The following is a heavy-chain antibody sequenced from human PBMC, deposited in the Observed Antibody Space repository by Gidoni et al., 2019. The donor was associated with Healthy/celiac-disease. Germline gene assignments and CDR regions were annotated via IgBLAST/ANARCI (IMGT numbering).Heavy chain of an antibody. Sequence: QVQLQESGQGLVKPSQTLSLTCTVSGGSISSGSYYWSWIRQPAGKGLEWIGRIYTSGSTNYNPSRKSRVTISVDTSKNQFSLKLSSVTAADTAVYYCAREYYYDSSGYYLDYWGQGTLVTVSS. CDR1: GGSISSGSYY. CDR2: IYTSGST. V-gene: IGHV4-61*02. D-gene: IGHD3-22*01. CDR3: AREYYYDSSGYYLDY. J-gene: IGHJ4*02.